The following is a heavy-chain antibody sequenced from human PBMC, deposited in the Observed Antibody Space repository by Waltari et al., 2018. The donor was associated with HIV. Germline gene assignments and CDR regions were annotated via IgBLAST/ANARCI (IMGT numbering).Heavy chain of an antibody. Sequence: QVQLVQSGAEVKKPGASVKVSCKASGYTFTGYYMHWVRQAPGQGLEWMGRINPNSGGTNYAQKFQGRVTMTRDTSISTAYMELSRLRSDDTAVYYCAREKTSPRDGYNFLNFNYWGQGTLVTVSS. V-gene: IGHV1-2*06. D-gene: IGHD5-12*01. CDR3: AREKTSPRDGYNFLNFNY. J-gene: IGHJ4*02. CDR1: GYTFTGYY. CDR2: INPNSGGT.